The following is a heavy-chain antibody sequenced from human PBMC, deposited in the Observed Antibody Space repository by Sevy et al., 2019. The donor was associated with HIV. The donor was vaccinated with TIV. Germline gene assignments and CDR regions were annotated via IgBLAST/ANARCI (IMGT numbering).Heavy chain of an antibody. CDR2: IPYSGGT. J-gene: IGHJ4*02. CDR3: ASKRGYSPCPFDY. V-gene: IGHV4-30-4*01. Sequence: SETLSLTCTVSGGSITSSDSYWSWIRQAPGKGLEWIGYIPYSGGTYYNPFLKGRVAMSVDTSEKQFSLRLSFLTAADTATYFCASKRGYSPCPFDYWGQGTLVTVSS. D-gene: IGHD5-18*01. CDR1: GGSITSSDSY.